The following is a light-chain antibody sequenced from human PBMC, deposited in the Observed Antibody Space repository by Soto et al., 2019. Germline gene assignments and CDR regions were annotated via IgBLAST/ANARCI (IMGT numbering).Light chain of an antibody. V-gene: IGKV1-5*01. CDR1: QSVTSL. J-gene: IGKJ1*01. CDR3: QQYNNDWA. Sequence: DIQMTQSPTTLSASVGDRVIITCRASQSVTSLLAWYQQKPGKAPKLLIYDVSSLQTGVPSRFSGSGSGTEFTLTISSLQPDDFATYYCQQYNNDWAFGQGTKVE. CDR2: DVS.